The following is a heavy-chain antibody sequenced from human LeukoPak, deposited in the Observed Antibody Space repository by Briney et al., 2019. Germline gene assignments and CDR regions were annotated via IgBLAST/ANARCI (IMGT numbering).Heavy chain of an antibody. Sequence: GGSLRLSCVASGFTVSSNYMNWVRQAPGKGLEWVSRIASDGSSTTYADSVKGRFSISRDNAKNTLYLQMNSLRVEDTAVYYCARGRPHGNDYWGQGTLVTVSS. CDR1: GFTVSSNY. J-gene: IGHJ4*02. D-gene: IGHD4-23*01. CDR2: IASDGSST. V-gene: IGHV3-74*01. CDR3: ARGRPHGNDY.